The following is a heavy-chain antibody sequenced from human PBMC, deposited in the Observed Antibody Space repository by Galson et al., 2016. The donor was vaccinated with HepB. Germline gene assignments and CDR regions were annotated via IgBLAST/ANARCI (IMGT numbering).Heavy chain of an antibody. CDR2: ISWNSGSI. Sequence: SLRLSCAASGFTFSSYAMHWVRQAPGKGLEWVSGISWNSGSIGYADSVKGRFTISRDNAKNSLYLQMNSLRAEDTALYYCAAGYHLLSDFDYWGQGTLVTVSS. CDR1: GFTFSSYA. V-gene: IGHV3-9*01. D-gene: IGHD2-2*01. CDR3: AAGYHLLSDFDY. J-gene: IGHJ4*02.